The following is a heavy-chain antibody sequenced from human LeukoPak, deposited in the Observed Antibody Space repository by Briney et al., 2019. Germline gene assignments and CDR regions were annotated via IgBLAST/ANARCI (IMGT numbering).Heavy chain of an antibody. CDR2: THYRGDI. D-gene: IGHD3-10*01. CDR1: GASVSSDY. V-gene: IGHV4-59*02. Sequence: SETLSLTCSVSGASVSSDYWNWIRQSPGRGLEWIGYTHYRGDINYNPSLKSLLTMSVDASSNQVSLKLSSVTAADAAVYYCGRNLGSGSDHWGQGTLVTVSS. J-gene: IGHJ4*02. CDR3: GRNLGSGSDH.